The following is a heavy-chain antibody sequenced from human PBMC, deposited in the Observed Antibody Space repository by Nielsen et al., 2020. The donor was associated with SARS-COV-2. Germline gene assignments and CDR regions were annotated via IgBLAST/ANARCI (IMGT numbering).Heavy chain of an antibody. J-gene: IGHJ6*02. CDR2: ISWNSGSI. CDR3: AKLEGGTGTTWDYYYGMDV. V-gene: IGHV3-9*01. CDR1: GFIFDDYA. D-gene: IGHD1-1*01. Sequence: SLKISCVASGFIFDDYAMHWVRQAPGKGLEWVSGISWNSGSIGYADSVKGRFTISRDNAKNSLYLQMNSLRAEDTALYYCAKLEGGTGTTWDYYYGMDVWGQGTTVTVSS.